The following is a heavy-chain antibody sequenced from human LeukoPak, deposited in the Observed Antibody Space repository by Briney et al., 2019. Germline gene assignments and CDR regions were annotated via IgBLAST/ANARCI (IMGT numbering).Heavy chain of an antibody. V-gene: IGHV4-59*01. D-gene: IGHD3-22*01. Sequence: SETLSLTCTVSGGSISSCYWSWIRQPSGKGLEWIGYIYYSGSTNYNPSLKSRVTISVDTSKNQFSLKLSSVTAADTAVYYCARYYDSSGYYPYYFDYWGQGTLVTVSS. CDR1: GGSISSCY. J-gene: IGHJ4*02. CDR2: IYYSGST. CDR3: ARYYDSSGYYPYYFDY.